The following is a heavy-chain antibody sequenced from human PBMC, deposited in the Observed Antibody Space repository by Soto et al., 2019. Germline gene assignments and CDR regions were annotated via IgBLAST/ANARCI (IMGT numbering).Heavy chain of an antibody. CDR1: CVSISSYY. V-gene: IGHV4-59*01. D-gene: IGHD3-22*01. CDR3: AREGYSSGYYYYYGMDV. J-gene: IGHJ6*02. CDR2: IYYSGST. Sequence: SETLSLTCTVSCVSISSYYWSWIRQPPGKGLEWIGYIYYSGSTNYNPSLKSRVTISVDTSKNQFSLKLSSVTAADTAVYYCAREGYSSGYYYYYGMDVWGQGTTVTVSS.